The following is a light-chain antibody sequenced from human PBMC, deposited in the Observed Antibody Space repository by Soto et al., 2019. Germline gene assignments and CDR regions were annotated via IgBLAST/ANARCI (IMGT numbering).Light chain of an antibody. CDR2: GAS. Sequence: EIVMTQSPATLSVSPGERATLSCRASQSVSGNLAWYQQKPCQAPRLLIYGASTRATGIPARFSGSGSGTQFTLTISSLQSEDFAVYYCQKYNNWPRTFGQGTKVEIK. V-gene: IGKV3-15*01. CDR1: QSVSGN. CDR3: QKYNNWPRT. J-gene: IGKJ1*01.